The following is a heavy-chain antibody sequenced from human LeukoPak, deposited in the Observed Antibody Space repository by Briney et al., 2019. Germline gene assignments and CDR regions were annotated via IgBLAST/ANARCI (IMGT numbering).Heavy chain of an antibody. V-gene: IGHV1-2*02. CDR2: INPNSGGT. CDR3: ARGIDSINWFDP. Sequence: ASVKVSCKASGYTFTGYYMHWVRQAPGQGLEWMGWINPNSGGTNYAQKFQGRVAMTRDTSISTAYMELSRLRSDDTAVYYCARGIDSINWFDPWGQGTLVTVSS. D-gene: IGHD3-22*01. J-gene: IGHJ5*02. CDR1: GYTFTGYY.